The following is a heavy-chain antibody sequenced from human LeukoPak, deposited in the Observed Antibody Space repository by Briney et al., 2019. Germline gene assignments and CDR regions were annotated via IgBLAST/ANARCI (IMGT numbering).Heavy chain of an antibody. J-gene: IGHJ4*02. D-gene: IGHD3-10*01. CDR3: AKDWSCDY. V-gene: IGHV3-23*01. CDR1: GSTFSTYA. CDR2: IGSGGDT. Sequence: PGGSLRLSCAASGSTFSTYAMTWVRQAPGKGLEWVSAIGSGGDTHYSDSVKGRFTISRDNSKNTLNLQMNSLRAEDTAVYYCAKDWSCDYWGQGTLVTVSS.